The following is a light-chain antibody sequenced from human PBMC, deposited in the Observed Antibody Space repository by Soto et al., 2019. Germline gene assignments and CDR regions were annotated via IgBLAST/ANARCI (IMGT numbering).Light chain of an antibody. CDR1: QTVGGH. V-gene: IGKV3-11*01. Sequence: EVLLTQSPATLSLSPGEGATLPCRPSQTVGGHFAWYQQRPGQAPRILISETSNRATGIPGRFSGSGSGTDVTLTISSLEPEDFAVYYCQHHSNWLRTFGGGT. CDR2: ETS. CDR3: QHHSNWLRT. J-gene: IGKJ4*01.